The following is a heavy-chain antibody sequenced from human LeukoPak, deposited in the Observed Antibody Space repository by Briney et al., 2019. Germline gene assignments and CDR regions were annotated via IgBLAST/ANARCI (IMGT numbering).Heavy chain of an antibody. D-gene: IGHD3-22*01. CDR1: GFTLSSIH. CDR2: TYTGGNS. J-gene: IGHJ3*02. CDR3: ARGGRGSAEVVAPRSFDI. Sequence: PGGSLRLSCAASGFTLSSIHMVWVRQAPGKGLEWVSVTYTGGNSYYADSVKGRFIISRDISKNTLYLQMNSLRAEDSALYYCARGGRGSAEVVAPRSFDIWGQGTMVTVSS. V-gene: IGHV3-53*01.